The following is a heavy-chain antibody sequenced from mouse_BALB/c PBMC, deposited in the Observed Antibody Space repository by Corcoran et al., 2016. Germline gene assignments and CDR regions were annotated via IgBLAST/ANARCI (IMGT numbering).Heavy chain of an antibody. CDR2: IDPFNGGT. CDR1: GYSFTSYY. CDR3: ARSGRSYAMDY. J-gene: IGHJ4*01. V-gene: IGHV1S135*01. Sequence: EIQLQQSGPELMKPGASVKISCKASGYSFTSYYMHWVKQSHGKSLEWIGYIDPFNGGTSYNQKFKGKATLTVDKSSSTAYMHLSSLTSEDSAVYYCARSGRSYAMDYWGQGTSVTVSS. D-gene: IGHD3-1*01.